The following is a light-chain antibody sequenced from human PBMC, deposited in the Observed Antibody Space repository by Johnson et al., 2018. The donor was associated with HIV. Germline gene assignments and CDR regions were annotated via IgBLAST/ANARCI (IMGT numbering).Light chain of an antibody. Sequence: QSVLTQPPSVSAAPGQKDTISCSGSSSNIGNNYVSWYQQLPGTAPKLLIYDNNKRPSGIPDRFSGSKSGTSATLGITGLQTGDEADYYCGTWDSSLSALFGTGTKATAL. CDR2: DNN. CDR3: GTWDSSLSAL. V-gene: IGLV1-51*01. J-gene: IGLJ1*01. CDR1: SSNIGNNY.